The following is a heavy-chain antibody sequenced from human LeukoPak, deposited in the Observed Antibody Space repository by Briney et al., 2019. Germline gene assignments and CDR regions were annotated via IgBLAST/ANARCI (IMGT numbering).Heavy chain of an antibody. Sequence: ASVKVSCKASAYTFTGYYMHWVRQAPGQGLEWMGWINPNSGGTNYAQKFQGRVTMTRDTSISTAYMELSRLRSDDTAVYYCARVKNYYDSSGYSHWGQGTLVTVSS. CDR1: AYTFTGYY. D-gene: IGHD3-22*01. CDR2: INPNSGGT. CDR3: ARVKNYYDSSGYSH. V-gene: IGHV1-2*02. J-gene: IGHJ4*02.